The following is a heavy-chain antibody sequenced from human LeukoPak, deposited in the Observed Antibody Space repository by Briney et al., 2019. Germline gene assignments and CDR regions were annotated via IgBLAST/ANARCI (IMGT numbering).Heavy chain of an antibody. CDR1: GYTLTELS. CDR3: ARGSQSIAIARGGYYYYYYMDV. D-gene: IGHD6-6*01. CDR2: FDPEDGET. J-gene: IGHJ6*03. V-gene: IGHV1-24*01. Sequence: ASVRVSCKVSGYTLTELSMHWVRQAPGKGLEWMGGFDPEDGETIYAQKFQGRVTMTEDTSTDTAYMELSSLRSEDTAVYYCARGSQSIAIARGGYYYYYYMDVWGKGTTVTVSS.